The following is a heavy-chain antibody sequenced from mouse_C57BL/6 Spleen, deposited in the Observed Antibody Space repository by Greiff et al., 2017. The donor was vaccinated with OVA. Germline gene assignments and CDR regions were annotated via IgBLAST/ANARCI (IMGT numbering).Heavy chain of an antibody. J-gene: IGHJ2*01. CDR1: GFTIKDYY. V-gene: IGHV14-2*01. D-gene: IGHD1-1*01. CDR2: IDPADGET. Sequence: VQLQQPGAELVKPGASVKLSCTASGFTIKDYYMHWVKQRTEQGLEWIGRIDPADGETNYAPKFQGKATLTADTSSNTAYLQLSSLTSEDTAVYYCARDDGRSYFDYWGQGTTLTVAS. CDR3: ARDDGRSYFDY.